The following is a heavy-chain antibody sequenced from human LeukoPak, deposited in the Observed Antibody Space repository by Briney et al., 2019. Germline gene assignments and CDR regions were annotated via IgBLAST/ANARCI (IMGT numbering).Heavy chain of an antibody. J-gene: IGHJ4*02. V-gene: IGHV3-23*01. D-gene: IGHD3-16*01. Sequence: GGSLKLSCEASGSTFTSYDMSWVRQAPGKGLEWVSAISGSDDSTYYADSVRGRFTISRDVSKNTLFLQMNSLRAEDTALFYCTKAKYYHFDYWGQGTLVTVSS. CDR2: ISGSDDST. CDR3: TKAKYYHFDY. CDR1: GSTFTSYD.